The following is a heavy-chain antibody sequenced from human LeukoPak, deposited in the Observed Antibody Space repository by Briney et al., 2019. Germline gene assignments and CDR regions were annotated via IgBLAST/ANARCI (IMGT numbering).Heavy chain of an antibody. V-gene: IGHV4-34*01. CDR2: INHSGST. D-gene: IGHD6-13*01. CDR3: AREADIAAAGRVAFDI. J-gene: IGHJ3*02. Sequence: PGGSLRLSCAASGFTFSSYWMTWVRQAPGKGLEWIGEINHSGSTNYNPSLKSRVTISVDTSKNQFSLKLSSVTAADTAVYYCAREADIAAAGRVAFDIWGQGTMVTVSS. CDR1: GFTFSSYW.